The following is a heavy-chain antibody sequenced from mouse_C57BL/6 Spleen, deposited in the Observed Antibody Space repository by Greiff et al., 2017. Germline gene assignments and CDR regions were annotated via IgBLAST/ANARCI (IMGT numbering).Heavy chain of an antibody. CDR2: ISSGGSYT. Sequence: EVHLVESGGDLVKPGGSLKLSCAASGFTFSSYGMSWVRQTPDKRLEWVATISSGGSYTYYPDSVKGRFTISRDNAKNTLYLQMSSLKSEDTAMYYCARYYGSSYRYFDYWGQGTTLTVSS. V-gene: IGHV5-6*01. D-gene: IGHD1-1*01. CDR3: ARYYGSSYRYFDY. J-gene: IGHJ2*01. CDR1: GFTFSSYG.